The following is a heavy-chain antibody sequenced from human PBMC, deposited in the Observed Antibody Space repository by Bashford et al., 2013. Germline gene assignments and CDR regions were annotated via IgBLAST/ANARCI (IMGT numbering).Heavy chain of an antibody. CDR3: AKDRREHAFQI. CDR2: IDPKSGAT. D-gene: IGHD5-24*01. J-gene: IGHJ3*02. CDR1: GYTFTAYY. Sequence: ASVKGLPARASGYTFTAYYIHWVRQAPGQGLEWMGWIDPKSGATNYAQKFQGWVTMTRDTSISTAYMELSRLTSDDTAVFYCAKDRREHAFQIWGQGTNGHRLL. V-gene: IGHV1-2*04.